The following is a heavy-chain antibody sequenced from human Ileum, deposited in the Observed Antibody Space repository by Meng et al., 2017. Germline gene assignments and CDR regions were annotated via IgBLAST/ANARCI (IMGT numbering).Heavy chain of an antibody. Sequence: VQRQGSGPGPVGPSGPPPLIFTVPGGSGSSAAYQWGWIRQPPGKGLEWIGYAANSFDPSPNYNPSLKSRVTISLDTPKNQFSLKLTSVTAADTAVYYCARDYWGSLDYWGQGILVTVSS. J-gene: IGHJ4*02. V-gene: IGHV4-61*08. CDR2: AANSFDPSP. CDR1: GGSGSSAAYQ. D-gene: IGHD7-27*01. CDR3: ARDYWGSLDY.